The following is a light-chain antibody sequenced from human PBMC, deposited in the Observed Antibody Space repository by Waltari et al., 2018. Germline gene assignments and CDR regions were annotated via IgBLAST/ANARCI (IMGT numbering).Light chain of an antibody. CDR1: SSDVGGYNF. V-gene: IGLV2-8*01. CDR3: NSYGGSNNLI. J-gene: IGLJ2*01. CDR2: DVN. Sequence: QSVLTQPPSASGSPGQSVTISCTGTSSDVGGYNFVSWYQQHPGKAPKLLIYDVNKLPSGVPDRFSASNSVNTASLTVSGLQTEDEAVYYCNSYGGSNNLIFGGGTKVTVL.